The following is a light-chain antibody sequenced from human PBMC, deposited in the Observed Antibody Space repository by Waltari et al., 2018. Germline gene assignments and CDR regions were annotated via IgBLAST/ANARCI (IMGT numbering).Light chain of an antibody. CDR1: SNDVGGYKY. CDR2: DVN. Sequence: QSALTQPASVSGSPGQSITISCTGTSNDVGGYKYVSWYQQHPGKAPKVLIYDVNNRPSGVSNRFSGSKSGNTASRTISGLQAEDEADYFCSSYTSSTSVIFGGGTKVTVL. CDR3: SSYTSSTSVI. V-gene: IGLV2-14*03. J-gene: IGLJ2*01.